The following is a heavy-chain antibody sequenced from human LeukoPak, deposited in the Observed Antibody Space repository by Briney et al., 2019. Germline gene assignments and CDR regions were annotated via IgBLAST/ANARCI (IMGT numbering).Heavy chain of an antibody. Sequence: GGSLRLSCVASGFIFSDHAFHWVRQSPDKGLEWVALIGSDGTKKYYADSVQGRSTVSRENSKNTLFLQMDTVRADDTAVYFCARQMTSTRLFDSWGQGTLVTVSS. V-gene: IGHV3-30*04. J-gene: IGHJ4*02. CDR2: IGSDGTKK. D-gene: IGHD5/OR15-5a*01. CDR1: GFIFSDHA. CDR3: ARQMTSTRLFDS.